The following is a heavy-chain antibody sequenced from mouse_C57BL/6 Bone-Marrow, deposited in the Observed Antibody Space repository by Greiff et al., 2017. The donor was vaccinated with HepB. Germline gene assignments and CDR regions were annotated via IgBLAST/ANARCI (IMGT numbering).Heavy chain of an antibody. Sequence: EVKVVESGEGLVKPGGSLKLSCAASGFTFSSYAMSWVRQTPEKRLEWVAYISSGGDYIYYADTVKGRFPISRDNARNTLYLQMSSLKSEDTAMYYCTRDRDYYGSSYPVYFDYWGQGTTLTVSS. V-gene: IGHV5-9-1*02. CDR3: TRDRDYYGSSYPVYFDY. D-gene: IGHD1-1*01. CDR1: GFTFSSYA. CDR2: ISSGGDYI. J-gene: IGHJ2*01.